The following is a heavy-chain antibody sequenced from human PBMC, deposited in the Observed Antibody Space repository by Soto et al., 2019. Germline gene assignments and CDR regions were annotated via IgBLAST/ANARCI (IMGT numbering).Heavy chain of an antibody. J-gene: IGHJ4*02. V-gene: IGHV4-59*08. Sequence: SQTLSLTCTVSGGSVSSYYWGWIRQPPGKGLEWIGYIYYSGSTKYNPSLKSRVTMSVDTSNNQFSLKVSSVTAADTAVYYCARHSNRNYGLYYFDFWGLGALVTVSS. CDR3: ARHSNRNYGLYYFDF. CDR1: GGSVSSYY. D-gene: IGHD4-4*01. CDR2: IYYSGST.